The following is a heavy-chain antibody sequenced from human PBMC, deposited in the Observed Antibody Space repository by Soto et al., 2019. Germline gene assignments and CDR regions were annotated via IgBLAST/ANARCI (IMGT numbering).Heavy chain of an antibody. D-gene: IGHD2-2*01. CDR2: MYSSGST. J-gene: IGHJ5*02. Sequence: QVQLQESGPGRVMPSQTLSLTCTVSGGSINSGDYFWTWIRQSPGKGLEWFGYMYSSGSTYYNPSLNSRVTISADTSRNQFPLKLSCVTAADTAVYYCVRLCCSSSGCARGGWCGPWGQGTLVTVSS. CDR1: GGSINSGDYF. V-gene: IGHV4-30-4*01. CDR3: VRLCCSSSGCARGGWCGP.